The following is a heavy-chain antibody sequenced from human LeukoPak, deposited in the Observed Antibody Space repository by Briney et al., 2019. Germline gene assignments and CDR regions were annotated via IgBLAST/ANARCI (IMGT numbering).Heavy chain of an antibody. Sequence: PGGSLRLSCVASGFTFSNYAMCWVRQAPGKGLEWVSLFSRSGDNTYYADSVKGRFTISRDNSKDTLFLQMNSLRAEDTAIYYCATMDRFSIQDWGQGTLVTVSS. D-gene: IGHD3/OR15-3a*01. V-gene: IGHV3-23*01. J-gene: IGHJ1*01. CDR1: GFTFSNYA. CDR2: FSRSGDNT. CDR3: ATMDRFSIQD.